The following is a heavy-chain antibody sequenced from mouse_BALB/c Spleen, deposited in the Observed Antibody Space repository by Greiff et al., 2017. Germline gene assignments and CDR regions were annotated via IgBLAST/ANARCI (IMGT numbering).Heavy chain of an antibody. J-gene: IGHJ3*01. D-gene: IGHD2-13*01. CDR1: GFTFSSYT. CDR3: ARGLQGFAY. CDR2: ISNGGGST. Sequence: DVMLVESGGGLVQPGGSLKLSCAASGFTFSSYTMSWVRQTPEKRLEWVAYISNGGGSTYYPDTVKGRFTISRDNAKNTLYLQMSSLKSEDTAMYYCARGLQGFAYWGQGTLVTVSA. V-gene: IGHV5-12-2*01.